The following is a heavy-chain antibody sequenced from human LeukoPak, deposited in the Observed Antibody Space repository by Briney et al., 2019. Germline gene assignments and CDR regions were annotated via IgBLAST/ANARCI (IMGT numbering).Heavy chain of an antibody. J-gene: IGHJ5*02. Sequence: GGSLRLSCAASGFTFSRYWMHWVRQAPGKGLVWVSCINSDGSGTSYADSVKGRFTISRDNAKNTLYLQMNSLRAEDTAVCYCARELSAISNWFDPWGQGTLVTVSS. CDR1: GFTFSRYW. V-gene: IGHV3-74*01. CDR2: INSDGSGT. D-gene: IGHD6-19*01. CDR3: ARELSAISNWFDP.